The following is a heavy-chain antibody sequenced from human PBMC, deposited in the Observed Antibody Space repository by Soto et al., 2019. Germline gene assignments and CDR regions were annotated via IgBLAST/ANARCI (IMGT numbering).Heavy chain of an antibody. CDR3: ARLIGYCSSTSCNNWFDP. D-gene: IGHD2-2*01. CDR1: GGSFSGYY. CDR2: INHSGST. Sequence: SETLSLTCAVYGGSFSGYYWSWIRQPPGKGLEWIGEINHSGSTNYNPSLKSRVTISVDTSKNQFSLKLSSVTAAGTAVYYCARLIGYCSSTSCNNWFDPWGQGTLVTVSS. V-gene: IGHV4-34*01. J-gene: IGHJ5*02.